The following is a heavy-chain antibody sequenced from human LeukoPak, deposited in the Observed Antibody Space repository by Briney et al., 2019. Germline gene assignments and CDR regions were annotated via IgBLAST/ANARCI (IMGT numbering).Heavy chain of an antibody. CDR1: GFTFSSYE. CDR3: ARVPYSSSLFDY. V-gene: IGHV3-48*03. J-gene: IGHJ4*02. CDR2: ISSSGSTI. D-gene: IGHD6-13*01. Sequence: GGSLRLSCAASGFTFSSYEMNWVRQAPGKGLEWVSYISSSGSTIYYADSVKGRYTISRDDAKNSLYLQMNSLRAEDTAVYYCARVPYSSSLFDYWGQGTLVTVSS.